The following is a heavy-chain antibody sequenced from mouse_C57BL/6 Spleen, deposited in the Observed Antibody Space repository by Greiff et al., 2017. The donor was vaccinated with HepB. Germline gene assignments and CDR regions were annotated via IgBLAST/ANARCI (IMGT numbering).Heavy chain of an antibody. CDR2: INPNNGGT. D-gene: IGHD2-4*01. CDR3: ARGMMDYDEAWFAY. CDR1: GYTFTDYY. V-gene: IGHV1-26*01. Sequence: EVQLQQSGPELVKPGASVKISCKASGYTFTDYYMNWVKQSHGKSLEWIGDINPNNGGTSYNQKFKGKATLTVDKSSSTAYMELRSLTSEDSAVYYCARGMMDYDEAWFAYWGQGTLVTVSA. J-gene: IGHJ3*01.